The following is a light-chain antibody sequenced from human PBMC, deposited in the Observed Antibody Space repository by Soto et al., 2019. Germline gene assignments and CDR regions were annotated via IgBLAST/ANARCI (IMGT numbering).Light chain of an antibody. Sequence: QSALTQPPSASGSPGQSVTISCTGTSSDVGGYNFVSWYQQHPGKAPKLMISEVNKRPSGVPDRFSGSKSGNTASLTVSGLQAEDEADYYCCSYAGSYTFFGTGTQLTVL. J-gene: IGLJ1*01. CDR2: EVN. CDR1: SSDVGGYNF. V-gene: IGLV2-8*01. CDR3: CSYAGSYTF.